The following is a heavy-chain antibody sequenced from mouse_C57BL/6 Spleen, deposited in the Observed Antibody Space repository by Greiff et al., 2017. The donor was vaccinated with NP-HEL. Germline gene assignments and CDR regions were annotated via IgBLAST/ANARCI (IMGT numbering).Heavy chain of an antibody. CDR3: ARNDPLWLRRGGPSY. J-gene: IGHJ3*01. CDR2: IWSGGST. CDR1: GFSLTSYG. V-gene: IGHV2-2*01. D-gene: IGHD2-2*01. Sequence: VQLVESGPGLVQPSQSLSITCTVSGFSLTSYGVHWVRQSPGKGLEWLGVIWSGGSTDYNAAFISRLSISKDNSKSQVFFKMNSLQADDTAIYYCARNDPLWLRRGGPSYWGQGTLVTVSA.